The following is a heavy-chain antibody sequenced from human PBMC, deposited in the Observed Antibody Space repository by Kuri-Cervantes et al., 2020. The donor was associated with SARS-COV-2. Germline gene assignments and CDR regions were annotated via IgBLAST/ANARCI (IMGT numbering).Heavy chain of an antibody. CDR1: GYTFNSYG. CDR2: ISAYNGNT. Sequence: ASVKVSCKASGYTFNSYGITWVRQAPGQGLEWMGWISAYNGNTNYAQKLQGRVTMTTDTSTSTAYMELRSLGSDDTAVYYCAREGYYESSGYFGVYVRMDVWGQGTTVTVSS. CDR3: AREGYYESSGYFGVYVRMDV. V-gene: IGHV1-18*01. D-gene: IGHD3-22*01. J-gene: IGHJ6*02.